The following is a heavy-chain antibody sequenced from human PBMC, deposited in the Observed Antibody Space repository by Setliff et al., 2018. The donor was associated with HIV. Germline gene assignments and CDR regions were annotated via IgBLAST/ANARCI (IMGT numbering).Heavy chain of an antibody. V-gene: IGHV4-61*09. D-gene: IGHD2-8*01. CDR2: IYASGVT. CDR1: GNFISRGIYF. J-gene: IGHJ4*02. CDR3: VTGPGGPVGRDPPNGY. Sequence: TLSLTCNVSGNFISRGIYFWSWIRQPAGKGLEWLGHIYASGVTKDNPSLKSRVIISVDTSRSQFSLTLKSVTAADSAIYYCVTGPGGPVGRDPPNGYWGQGTLVTVSS.